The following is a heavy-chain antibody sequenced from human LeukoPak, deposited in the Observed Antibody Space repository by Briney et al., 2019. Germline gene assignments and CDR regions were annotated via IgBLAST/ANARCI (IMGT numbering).Heavy chain of an antibody. CDR3: ARVAGRYSGSYQGVLDY. V-gene: IGHV3-48*01. D-gene: IGHD1-26*01. CDR1: GFTFSSYS. CDR2: ISSSSDSI. J-gene: IGHJ4*02. Sequence: PGGSLRLSCAASGFTFSSYSMNWVRQAPGKGLEWVSYISSSSDSIYYADSVKGRFTISRDNSKNTLYLQMNSLRAEDTAVYYCARVAGRYSGSYQGVLDYWGQGTLVTVSS.